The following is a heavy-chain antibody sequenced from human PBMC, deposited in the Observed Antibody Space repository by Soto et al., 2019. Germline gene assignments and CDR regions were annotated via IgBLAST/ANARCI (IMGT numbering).Heavy chain of an antibody. CDR2: IKEDGTGK. J-gene: IGHJ4*02. V-gene: IGHV3-7*01. Sequence: PGGSLRLSCATSGFTFSNYWMSWVRQAPGKGLEWVANIKEDGTGKYYVDSVKGRFTISRDNAKNSLYLQMNSLRAEDTALYFCTRDLPDPPSVFDFWGQGTLVTVSS. CDR3: TRDLPDPPSVFDF. CDR1: GFTFSNYW.